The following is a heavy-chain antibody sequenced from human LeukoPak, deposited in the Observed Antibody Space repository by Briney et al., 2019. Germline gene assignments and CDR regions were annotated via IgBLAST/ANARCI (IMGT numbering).Heavy chain of an antibody. V-gene: IGHV1-18*01. CDR2: ISAYNGNT. D-gene: IGHD3-22*01. J-gene: IGHJ6*02. CDR3: ARVDTMIVVVITNXYYGMDV. CDR1: GYTFTSYG. Sequence: ASVKVSCKASGYTFTSYGISWVRQAPGQGLEWMGWISAYNGNTNYAQKLQGRVTMTTDTSTSTAYMELRSLRSDDTAVYYCARVDTMIVVVITNXYYGMDVWGQGTTVTVSS.